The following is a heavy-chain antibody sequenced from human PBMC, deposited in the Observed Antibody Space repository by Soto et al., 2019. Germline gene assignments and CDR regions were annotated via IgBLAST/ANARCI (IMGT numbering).Heavy chain of an antibody. Sequence: SSETLSLTCTVSGGSITTYQWSWIRQPPGKGLEWIGGYSGFTNYNPSLESRATISVDHSKNQFFLTLRSVTAADTAVYYCARDYGEYSFFFDYWGQGALVTVSS. J-gene: IGHJ4*02. V-gene: IGHV4-59*01. CDR1: GGSITTYQ. D-gene: IGHD4-17*01. CDR2: YSGFT. CDR3: ARDYGEYSFFFDY.